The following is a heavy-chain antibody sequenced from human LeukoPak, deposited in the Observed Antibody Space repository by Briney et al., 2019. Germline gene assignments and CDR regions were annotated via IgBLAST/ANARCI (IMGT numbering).Heavy chain of an antibody. Sequence: SSETLSLTCTVSGGSISSYYWSWVRQPPGKGLEWIGYPYDGGSTHYNPALESRVTISVDSSKNQFSLNLNSVTAADTAVYFCTRHSWVNGYFDFWGQGTLVTVSS. CDR3: TRHSWVNGYFDF. CDR1: GGSISSYY. D-gene: IGHD4-17*01. CDR2: PYDGGST. V-gene: IGHV4-59*08. J-gene: IGHJ4*02.